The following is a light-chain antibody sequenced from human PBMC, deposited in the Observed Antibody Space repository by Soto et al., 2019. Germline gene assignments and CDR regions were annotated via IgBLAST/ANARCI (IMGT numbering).Light chain of an antibody. V-gene: IGKV3-20*01. CDR1: QSVSNNY. J-gene: IGKJ5*01. Sequence: EIVLTQSAGTLSLSSGERATLSCGASQSVSNNYLAWYQQNTGQAPRLLIYGASTRATGIPARFSGSGSGTEFTLTIDGLETEDFAVYYCQQYGYSPITFGQGTRLEIK. CDR2: GAS. CDR3: QQYGYSPIT.